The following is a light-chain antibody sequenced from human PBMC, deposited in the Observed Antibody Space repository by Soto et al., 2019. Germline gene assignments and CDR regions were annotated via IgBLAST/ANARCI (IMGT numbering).Light chain of an antibody. Sequence: EIVMTQSPATLSVSPGEGATLSCRASQSVSSNLAWYQHKPGQAPRLLIYGASTRATGIPARFSGSGSGTEYITLTSSLQSEDFALYYCQQYNNWPPEVTFGPGTKVDIK. CDR3: QQYNNWPPEVT. V-gene: IGKV3-15*01. CDR2: GAS. CDR1: QSVSSN. J-gene: IGKJ3*01.